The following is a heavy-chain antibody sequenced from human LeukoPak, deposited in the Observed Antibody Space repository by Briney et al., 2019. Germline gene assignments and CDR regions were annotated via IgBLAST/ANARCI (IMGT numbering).Heavy chain of an antibody. Sequence: GGSLRLSCEGFGFAVSTYSMHWVRQTPGQGLVWVSRLNSDGIRTDYADSVRGRFTISRDNAENTFYMYMDSLRAEDAAVYYCARAGFYNGYDYWGQGTLVTVSS. CDR1: GFAVSTYS. CDR2: LNSDGIRT. V-gene: IGHV3-74*01. D-gene: IGHD5-18*01. J-gene: IGHJ4*02. CDR3: ARAGFYNGYDY.